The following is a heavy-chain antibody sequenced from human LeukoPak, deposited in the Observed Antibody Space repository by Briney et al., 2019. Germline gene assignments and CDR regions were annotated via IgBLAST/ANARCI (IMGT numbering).Heavy chain of an antibody. D-gene: IGHD3-3*01. CDR2: IYYSGST. Sequence: SETLSLTCTVSGGSISSGGYYWSWIRQHPGKGLEWIGYIYYSGSTYYNPSLKSRVTISVDTSKNQFSLKLSSVTAADTAVYYCARGNYDFWSGTTNYYFDYWGQGTLVTVSS. J-gene: IGHJ4*02. V-gene: IGHV4-31*02. CDR3: ARGNYDFWSGTTNYYFDY. CDR1: GGSISSGGYY.